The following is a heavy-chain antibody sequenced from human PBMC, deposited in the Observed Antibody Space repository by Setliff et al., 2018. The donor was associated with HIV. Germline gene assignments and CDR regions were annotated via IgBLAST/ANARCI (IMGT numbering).Heavy chain of an antibody. V-gene: IGHV4-34*01. CDR2: INHSGGT. CDR3: ARGGYSYGFGRHRAYFQY. Sequence: SETLSLTCAVYGGSFSSYYWSWIRQTPGKGLEWIGEINHSGGTNYNPSLKSRVTMSVDTSKNQFSLKLSSVTAADTAVFYCARGGYSYGFGRHRAYFQYWGQGTQVTVSS. D-gene: IGHD5-18*01. CDR1: GGSFSSYY. J-gene: IGHJ1*01.